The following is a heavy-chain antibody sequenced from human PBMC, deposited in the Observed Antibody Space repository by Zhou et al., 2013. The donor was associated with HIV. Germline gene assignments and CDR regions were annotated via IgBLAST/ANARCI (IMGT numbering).Heavy chain of an antibody. J-gene: IGHJ2*01. CDR2: SITVGPP. CDR3: ARDWRYHDRSGYYTSTGYFDL. CDR1: GGSITSHY. Sequence: QVQLQESGPGLVKPSETLSLTCTVSGGSITSHYYSWIRQTPGRAWSGLATSITVGPPNTTPPQDRVTMSVDTSKNQFSLRLGSVTAADTAVYYCARDWRYHDRSGYYTSTGYFDLVGPWHPGHCLL. D-gene: IGHD3-22*01. V-gene: IGHV4-59*11.